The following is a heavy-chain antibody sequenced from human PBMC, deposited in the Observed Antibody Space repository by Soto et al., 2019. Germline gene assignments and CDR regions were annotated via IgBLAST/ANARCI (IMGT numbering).Heavy chain of an antibody. CDR1: GFTFSSHW. CDR3: ARVTLHQEDHYYHDLMAF. Sequence: PGGSLRLSCAASGFTFSSHWMCWVRQAPGKGLEWVANIKQDGSDKYYVDSVKGRFTISRDNAKNSLYLQMNSLRAEDTAVYYCARVTLHQEDHYYHDLMAFWGKGSTVTVSS. CDR2: IKQDGSDK. J-gene: IGHJ6*03. D-gene: IGHD2-2*01. V-gene: IGHV3-7*01.